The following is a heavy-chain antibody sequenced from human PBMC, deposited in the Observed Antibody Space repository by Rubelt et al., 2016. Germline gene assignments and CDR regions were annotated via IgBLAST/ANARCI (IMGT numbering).Heavy chain of an antibody. V-gene: IGHV3-48*04. CDR3: ARDPEYSGYDDDY. Sequence: YISGGSSTIYYADSEKGRFTISRDNAKNSLYLQMNSLRAEDTAVYYCARDPEYSGYDDDYWGQGSLVTVSS. J-gene: IGHJ4*02. D-gene: IGHD5-12*01. CDR2: ISGGSSTI.